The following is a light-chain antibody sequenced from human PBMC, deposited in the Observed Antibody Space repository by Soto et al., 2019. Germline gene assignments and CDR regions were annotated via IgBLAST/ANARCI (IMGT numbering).Light chain of an antibody. V-gene: IGKV4-1*01. CDR2: WAS. CDR3: QQYYSSPLT. CDR1: QSVFYTSNNKTN. Sequence: DIVMTQSPDSLAVSLGERATINCRSSQSVFYTSNNKTNLARYKKNPGQPPKLLIYWASTRESGVPARCSGSGSGTNFTLTISSLQAEDVAVYYCQQYYSSPLTFGQGTKVEIK. J-gene: IGKJ1*01.